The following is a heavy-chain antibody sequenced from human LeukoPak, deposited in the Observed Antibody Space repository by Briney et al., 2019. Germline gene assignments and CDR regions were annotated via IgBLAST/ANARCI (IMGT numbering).Heavy chain of an antibody. Sequence: SETLSLTCTVSGGSISSGTYYWNWIRQPPGKGLEWIGYIYPSGSTYYNPSLKSRVTISVDRSKNQISLQLSSVTAADTAVYFCARDSSENGHKIFDHWGLGTLVTVSS. CDR1: GGSISSGTYY. CDR3: ARDSSENGHKIFDH. J-gene: IGHJ4*02. V-gene: IGHV4-30-2*01. CDR2: IYPSGST. D-gene: IGHD1-26*01.